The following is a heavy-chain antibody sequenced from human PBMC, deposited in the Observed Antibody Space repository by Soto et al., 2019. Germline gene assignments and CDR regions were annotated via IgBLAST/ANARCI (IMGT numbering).Heavy chain of an antibody. CDR3: AINADV. CDR2: IYNSGS. CDR1: GASISGHF. J-gene: IGHJ6*02. Sequence: PSETLSLTCTVSGASISGHFWSWIRQPPGQGLEWIAYIYNSGSSYNPSLKSRVTISVDTSKNQLSLKLSSVIAADSAIYSCAINADVSGQGTTFTVSS. V-gene: IGHV4-59*08.